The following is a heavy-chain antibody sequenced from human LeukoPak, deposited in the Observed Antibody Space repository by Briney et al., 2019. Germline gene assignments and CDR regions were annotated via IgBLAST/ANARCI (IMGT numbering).Heavy chain of an antibody. CDR2: ISGSGGST. V-gene: IGHV3-23*01. J-gene: IGHJ3*02. Sequence: SCKASGGTFSSYAMSWVRQAPGKGLEWVSAISGSGGSTYYADSVKGRFTISIDNSKNTLYLQMNSLRAEDTAVYYCASHVDIVARGAFDIWGQGTMVTVSS. CDR1: GGTFSSYA. CDR3: ASHVDIVARGAFDI. D-gene: IGHD5-12*01.